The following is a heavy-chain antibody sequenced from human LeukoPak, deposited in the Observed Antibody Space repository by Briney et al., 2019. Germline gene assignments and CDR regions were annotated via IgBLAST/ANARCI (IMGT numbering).Heavy chain of an antibody. J-gene: IGHJ4*02. CDR3: AKCGNSGCHLIDY. V-gene: IGHV3-30*18. D-gene: IGHD5-12*01. Sequence: GRSLRLSCAGAGFTFSNYGMHWVRQAPGKGLEWVAVISYEGRTIYYADSVKGRFTISRDNTRNTLFLQMDSLRPEDTAVYYCAKCGNSGCHLIDYWGQGTLVTVSS. CDR1: GFTFSNYG. CDR2: ISYEGRTI.